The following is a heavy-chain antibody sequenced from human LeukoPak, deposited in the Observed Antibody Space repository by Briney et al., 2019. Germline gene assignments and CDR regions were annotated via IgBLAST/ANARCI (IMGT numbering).Heavy chain of an antibody. V-gene: IGHV3-7*01. Sequence: GGSLRLSCAASGFSFSNYWMTWVRQAPGRGLEWVANIGQDGTGNHYVDSVKGRFTISRDNANNSLNLQMNSLRADDTAVYYCARDLNYYATDYWGQGTLVTVSS. CDR2: IGQDGTGN. J-gene: IGHJ4*02. CDR1: GFSFSNYW. D-gene: IGHD1-7*01. CDR3: ARDLNYYATDY.